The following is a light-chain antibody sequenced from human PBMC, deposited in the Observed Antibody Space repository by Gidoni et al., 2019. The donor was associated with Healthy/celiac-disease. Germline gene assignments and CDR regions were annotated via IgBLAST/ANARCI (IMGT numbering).Light chain of an antibody. CDR1: QSVSSY. CDR3: QQRGNWLIT. Sequence: EIVLTQSPATLSLSPGERATLSCRASQSVSSYLAWYQQKPGQAPRLLIYDASSGSGTDFTLTISSLEPEDFAVYYCQQRGNWLITFGQXTRLEIK. J-gene: IGKJ5*01. CDR2: DAS. V-gene: IGKV3-11*01.